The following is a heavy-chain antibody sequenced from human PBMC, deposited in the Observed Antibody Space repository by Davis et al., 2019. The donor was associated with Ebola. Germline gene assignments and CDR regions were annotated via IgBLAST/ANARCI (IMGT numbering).Heavy chain of an antibody. Sequence: PSETLSLTCSVSGGSFSNYYCTWIRQSPGTALERIGYFSHTGATKYNPSFKGRVTISVDESKNQFSLNLRAVTAADTSIYYCARGEEFFDDWGQGKLVAVSS. CDR3: ARGEEFFDD. CDR2: FSHTGAT. J-gene: IGHJ4*02. CDR1: GGSFSNYY. V-gene: IGHV4-59*13. D-gene: IGHD3-10*01.